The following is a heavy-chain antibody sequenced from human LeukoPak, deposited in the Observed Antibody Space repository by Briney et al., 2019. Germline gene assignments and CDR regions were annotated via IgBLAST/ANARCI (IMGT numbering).Heavy chain of an antibody. V-gene: IGHV4-4*07. J-gene: IGHJ4*02. Sequence: SETLSLTCTVSGGSISSYYWSWIRQPAGKGLEWIGRIFSSGSTNYNPSLKSRVTMSVDTSKNQFFLKLSSVTAADTAVYYCARGGIAAAGSDYWGQGTLVTVSS. CDR1: GGSISSYY. CDR3: ARGGIAAAGSDY. CDR2: IFSSGST. D-gene: IGHD6-13*01.